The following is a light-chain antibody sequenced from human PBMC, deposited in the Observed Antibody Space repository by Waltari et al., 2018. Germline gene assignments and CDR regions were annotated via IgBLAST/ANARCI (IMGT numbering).Light chain of an antibody. J-gene: IGKJ2*01. CDR3: QQYDKWPYT. CDR1: QDFNSN. CDR2: GAS. Sequence: EIVMTQSPATLSVSPGERATVSCRASQDFNSNLAWYQQKHGQAPRLLIYGASTRATGTPARFSGSASGIEFTLTISSLQSEDFAIYYCQQYDKWPYTFGQGTKLEIK. V-gene: IGKV3-15*01.